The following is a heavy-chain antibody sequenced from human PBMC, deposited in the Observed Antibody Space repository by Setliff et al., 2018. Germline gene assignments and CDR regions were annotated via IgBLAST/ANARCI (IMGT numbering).Heavy chain of an antibody. CDR2: IYHSGST. D-gene: IGHD3-3*01. Sequence: SETLSLTCAVSGGSISSSNWWSWVRQPPGKGLEWIGEIYHSGSTYYNPSLKSRVTISVATSKNHFSLKLSSVTAADTAVYYCARGDFWSGYYYARGDWFDPWGQGTLVTVSS. CDR3: ARGDFWSGYYYARGDWFDP. V-gene: IGHV4-4*02. J-gene: IGHJ5*02. CDR1: GGSISSSNW.